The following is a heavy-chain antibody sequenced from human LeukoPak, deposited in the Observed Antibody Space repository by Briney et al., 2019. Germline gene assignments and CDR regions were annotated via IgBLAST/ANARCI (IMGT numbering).Heavy chain of an antibody. CDR2: ITGDSSYI. V-gene: IGHV3-21*01. Sequence: GGSRRLSCAASGFTFSDYTLNWVRQPPGKGLEWLSSITGDSSYIYYADSVKGRFTVSRDNAKNSLYLHINSLRAEDTAVYYCARVQGSPYWGRGTLVTVSS. CDR3: ARVQGSPY. CDR1: GFTFSDYT. J-gene: IGHJ4*02.